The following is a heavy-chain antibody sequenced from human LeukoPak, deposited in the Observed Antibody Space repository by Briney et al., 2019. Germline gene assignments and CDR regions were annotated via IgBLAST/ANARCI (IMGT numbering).Heavy chain of an antibody. CDR1: GGSISSYY. D-gene: IGHD2-15*01. CDR3: AREDGRWVVLAGYYYYMDV. J-gene: IGHJ6*03. V-gene: IGHV4-4*07. CDR2: IYSNGST. Sequence: SETLSLTCTVSGGSISSYYWSWIRQPAGKGLEWIGHIYSNGSTNYNPSLKSRVTMSVDTSKNQFSLKLSSVTAADTAVYYCAREDGRWVVLAGYYYYMDVWGKGTTVTVSS.